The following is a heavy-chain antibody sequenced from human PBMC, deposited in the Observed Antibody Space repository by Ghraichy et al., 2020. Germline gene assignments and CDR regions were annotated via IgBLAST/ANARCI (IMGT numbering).Heavy chain of an antibody. CDR3: ARALSSGPYFDL. CDR2: MFHTGST. V-gene: IGHV4-31*03. D-gene: IGHD3-22*01. CDR1: GPSIASGGYY. J-gene: IGHJ4*02. Sequence: SETLSLTCSVSGPSIASGGYYWGWIRHHPGKGLEWIGYMFHTGSTYYNPSLRSRLLMSVDMSKNQVPLRLTSLTGADTAGYYCARALSSGPYFDLWGQGTLVTGSS.